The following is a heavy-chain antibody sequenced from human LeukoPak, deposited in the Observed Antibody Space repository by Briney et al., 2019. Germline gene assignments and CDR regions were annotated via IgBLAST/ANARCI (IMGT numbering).Heavy chain of an antibody. CDR1: NGSFSGYH. J-gene: IGHJ5*02. D-gene: IGHD3-3*01. Sequence: WETLSLTCAVYNGSFSGYHWSWIRQSPGKGLEWIGEVNEDGNNYFNPSLRGRVSISIGTSRNHFSLKLMSVTDADTAVYNCARASWSGGGGFDPWGQGTLVTVSS. V-gene: IGHV4-34*01. CDR2: VNEDGNN. CDR3: ARASWSGGGGFDP.